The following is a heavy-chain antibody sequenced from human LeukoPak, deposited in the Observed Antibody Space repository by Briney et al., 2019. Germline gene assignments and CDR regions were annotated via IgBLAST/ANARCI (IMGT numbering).Heavy chain of an antibody. V-gene: IGHV1-18*01. CDR3: ARDFIWYPSYSSSPAH. D-gene: IGHD6-6*01. CDR2: ISAYNGNT. Sequence: ASVKVSCKASGYTFTSYGISWVRQAPGQGLEWMGWISAYNGNTNYAQKLQGRVTMTTDTSTSTAYMELRSLRSDDTAVYYCARDFIWYPSYSSSPAHWGQGTLVTVSS. CDR1: GYTFTSYG. J-gene: IGHJ4*02.